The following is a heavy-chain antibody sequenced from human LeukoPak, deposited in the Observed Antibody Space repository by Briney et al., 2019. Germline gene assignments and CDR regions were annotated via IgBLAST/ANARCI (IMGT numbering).Heavy chain of an antibody. CDR2: INLNSGGT. CDR1: GYTFTSYA. Sequence: ASVKVSCKASGYTFTSYAINWVRQAPGQGLEWMGWINLNSGGTNYAQKFQVRVTMTRDTSISTAYMELSRLRSDDTAVYYCARSPHILTGENFDYWGQGTLVAVSS. D-gene: IGHD3-9*01. CDR3: ARSPHILTGENFDY. V-gene: IGHV1-2*02. J-gene: IGHJ4*02.